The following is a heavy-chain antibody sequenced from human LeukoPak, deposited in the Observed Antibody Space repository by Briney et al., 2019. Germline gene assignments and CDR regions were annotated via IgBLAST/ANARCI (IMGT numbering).Heavy chain of an antibody. D-gene: IGHD3-10*01. CDR1: GGSISSYY. Sequence: SETLSLTCTVSGGSISSYYWSWIRKPPGKGLEGIGYINYSGSTNYNPSLKSRVTISVDTSKNQFSLKLSSVTAADTAVYYCARGGGSGSYLYYYYGMDVWGQGTTVTVSS. CDR2: INYSGST. J-gene: IGHJ6*02. V-gene: IGHV4-59*01. CDR3: ARGGGSGSYLYYYYGMDV.